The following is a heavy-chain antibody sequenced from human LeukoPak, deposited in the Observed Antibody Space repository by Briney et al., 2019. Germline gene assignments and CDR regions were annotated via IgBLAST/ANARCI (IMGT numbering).Heavy chain of an antibody. CDR2: ISNTGGYI. D-gene: IGHD3-10*01. CDR1: GFTVSSNY. CDR3: ARDEMYGSGSYAYFDY. Sequence: GGSLRLSCAAFGFTVSSNYMNWVRQAPGKGLEWVSSISNTGGYIYYADSVKGRFTISRDNAKNSLYLQLNSLRAEDTAVYYCARDEMYGSGSYAYFDYWGQGTLVTVSS. J-gene: IGHJ4*02. V-gene: IGHV3-21*01.